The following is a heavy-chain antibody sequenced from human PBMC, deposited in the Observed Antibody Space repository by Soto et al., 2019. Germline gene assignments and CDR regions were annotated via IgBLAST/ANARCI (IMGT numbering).Heavy chain of an antibody. V-gene: IGHV6-1*01. CDR1: GDSVSSNSAA. CDR2: TYYRSKWYN. D-gene: IGHD6-6*01. J-gene: IGHJ6*02. CDR3: ARVSIEEQLAYYYYGMDV. Sequence: PSQTLSLTCAISGDSVSSNSAAWNWIRQSPSRGLEWLGRTYYRSKWYNDYAVSVKSRITINPDTSKNQFSLQLNSVTPEDTAVYYCARVSIEEQLAYYYYGMDVWGQGTTVTVSS.